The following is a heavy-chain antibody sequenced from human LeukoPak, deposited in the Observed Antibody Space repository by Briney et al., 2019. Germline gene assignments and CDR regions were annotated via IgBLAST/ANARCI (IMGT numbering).Heavy chain of an antibody. J-gene: IGHJ4*02. Sequence: GGSLRLSCAASGFTFSSYAMSWDRQTPGKGLEWVSAISGSGGSTYYADSVKGRFTISRDNSKNTLYLQMNSLRAEDTAVYYCAKSPTSHMYSGSYPSYWGQGTLVTVSS. V-gene: IGHV3-23*01. CDR2: ISGSGGST. D-gene: IGHD1-26*01. CDR1: GFTFSSYA. CDR3: AKSPTSHMYSGSYPSY.